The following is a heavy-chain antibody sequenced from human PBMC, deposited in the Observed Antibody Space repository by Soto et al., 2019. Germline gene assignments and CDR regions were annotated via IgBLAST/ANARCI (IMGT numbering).Heavy chain of an antibody. CDR3: ARVRAYYDSSGYPPYYFDY. CDR2: IYYSGST. D-gene: IGHD3-22*01. J-gene: IGHJ4*02. V-gene: IGHV4-31*03. CDR1: GGSISSGGYY. Sequence: PSETLSLTCTVSGGSISSGGYYWSWIRQHPGKGLEWIGYIYYSGSTYYNPSLKSRVTISVDTSKNQFSLKLSSVTAADTAVYYCARVRAYYDSSGYPPYYFDYWGQGTLVTVS.